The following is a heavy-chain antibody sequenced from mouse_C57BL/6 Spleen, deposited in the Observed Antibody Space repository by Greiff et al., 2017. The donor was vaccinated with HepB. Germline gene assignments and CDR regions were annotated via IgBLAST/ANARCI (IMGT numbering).Heavy chain of an antibody. CDR1: GFSLTSYG. V-gene: IGHV2-6*01. CDR3: AILYYYGSPPFAY. Sequence: QVQLQQSGPGLVAPSQSLSITCTVSGFSLTSYGVDWVRQSPGKGLEWLGVIWGVGSTNYNSALKSRLSISKDNSKSQVFLKMNSLQTDDTAMYYCAILYYYGSPPFAYWGQVTLVTVSA. J-gene: IGHJ3*01. D-gene: IGHD1-1*01. CDR2: IWGVGST.